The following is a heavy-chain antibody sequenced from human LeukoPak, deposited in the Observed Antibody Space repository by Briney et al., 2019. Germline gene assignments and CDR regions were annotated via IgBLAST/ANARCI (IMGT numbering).Heavy chain of an antibody. CDR1: GFTFSSYA. CDR3: ARGWTFDY. CDR2: ISENGGTT. V-gene: IGHV3-23*01. J-gene: IGHJ4*02. Sequence: GGSLRLSCAASGFTFSSYALSWVRQAPGKGLEWVSGISENGGTTFYADSVKGRFTITRDNSKNTLYVQMNSLRGEDTAVYYCARGWTFDYWGQGTLVTVSS. D-gene: IGHD1-1*01.